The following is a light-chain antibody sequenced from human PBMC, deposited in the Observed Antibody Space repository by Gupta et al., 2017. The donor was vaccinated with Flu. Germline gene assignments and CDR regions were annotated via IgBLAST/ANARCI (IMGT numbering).Light chain of an antibody. CDR2: DVS. V-gene: IGLV2-11*01. CDR1: SSYVGGYNY. J-gene: IGLJ3*02. Sequence: SVTISCTGTSSYVGGYNYVSCYQQHPGKALKLMIYDVSKRPAGVPDRFSGSKSGNTASLTISGLQAEEEADYYCCSYAGSYTWVFGGGTNLTVL. CDR3: CSYAGSYTWV.